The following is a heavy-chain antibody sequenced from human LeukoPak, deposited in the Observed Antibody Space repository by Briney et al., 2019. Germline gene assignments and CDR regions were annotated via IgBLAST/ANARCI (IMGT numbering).Heavy chain of an antibody. D-gene: IGHD5-18*01. V-gene: IGHV3-11*04. CDR2: ISSSGSTI. Sequence: GGSLRLSCAASGFTFSDYYMSWIRQAPGKGLEWVSYISSSGSTIYYADSVKGRFTISKDNAKNSLYLQMNSLRGEDTAVYYCAYTAMVYPPNPDYWGQGTLVSVPS. J-gene: IGHJ4*02. CDR1: GFTFSDYY. CDR3: AYTAMVYPPNPDY.